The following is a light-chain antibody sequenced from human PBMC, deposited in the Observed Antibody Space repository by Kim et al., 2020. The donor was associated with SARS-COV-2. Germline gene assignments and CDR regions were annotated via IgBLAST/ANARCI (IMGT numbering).Light chain of an antibody. CDR1: SGHSKYA. CDR2: VNSDGSH. J-gene: IGLJ3*02. CDR3: QTWGTGIWV. V-gene: IGLV4-69*02. Sequence: QLVLTQSPSASASLGASVKLTCTLSSGHSKYAIAWHQQQPEKGPRYLMNVNSDGSHNKGDGIPDRFSGSSSGAERYLTISSLQSEDEADYYFQTWGTGIWVFGGGTKLTVL.